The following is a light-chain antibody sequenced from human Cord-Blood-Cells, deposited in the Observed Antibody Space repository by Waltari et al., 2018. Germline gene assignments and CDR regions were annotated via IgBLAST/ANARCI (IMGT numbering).Light chain of an antibody. J-gene: IGLJ1*01. Sequence: QSVLTQPPSASGTPGQRVTISCSGSRSNIGRNTVTWYQQRPGTAPKLLIYSNNQRPSGVPDRFSGSKSGTSASLAISGLQSEDEADYYCAAWDDSLNGYVFGTGTKVTVL. V-gene: IGLV1-44*01. CDR2: SNN. CDR1: RSNIGRNT. CDR3: AAWDDSLNGYV.